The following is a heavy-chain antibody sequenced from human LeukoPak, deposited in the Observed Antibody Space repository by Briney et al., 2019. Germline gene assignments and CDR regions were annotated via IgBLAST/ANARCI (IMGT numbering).Heavy chain of an antibody. CDR1: GYTFTGYY. V-gene: IGHV1-2*02. Sequence: ASVKVSCKASGYTFTGYYMHWVRQAPGQGLEWMGWINPNSGGTNYAQKFQGRVTMTRDTSISTAYMELSRLRSDDTAVYYCARGVLLWFGESTNWFDPWGREPWSPSPQ. D-gene: IGHD3-10*01. CDR2: INPNSGGT. CDR3: ARGVLLWFGESTNWFDP. J-gene: IGHJ5*02.